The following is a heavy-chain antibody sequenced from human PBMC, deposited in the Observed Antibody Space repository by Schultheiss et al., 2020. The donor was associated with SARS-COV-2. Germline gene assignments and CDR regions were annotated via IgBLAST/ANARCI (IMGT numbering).Heavy chain of an antibody. CDR1: GGSISSYY. J-gene: IGHJ4*02. Sequence: SETLSLTCTVSGGSISSYYWSWIRQHPGKGLEWIGYIYYSGSTYYNPSLKSRVTISVDTSKNQFSLKLSSVTAADTAVYYCARRDTIVGAIAYFDYWGQGTLVTVSS. CDR3: ARRDTIVGAIAYFDY. CDR2: IYYSGST. V-gene: IGHV4-59*06. D-gene: IGHD1-26*01.